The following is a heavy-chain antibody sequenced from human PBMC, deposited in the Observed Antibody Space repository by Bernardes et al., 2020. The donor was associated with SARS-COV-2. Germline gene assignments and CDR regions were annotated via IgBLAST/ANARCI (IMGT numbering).Heavy chain of an antibody. Sequence: GGSLRLSCATSGFSLGSHWMHWVRQGPGKGLMWVSHINEDGSSRKYADSVKGRFTISRDNAKNKVYLEMSSLRAEDTAMYYCATYDSNGFYYGAWGKGTLVTVSS. CDR1: GFSLGSHW. CDR3: ATYDSNGFYYGA. D-gene: IGHD3-22*01. CDR2: INEDGSSR. J-gene: IGHJ5*02. V-gene: IGHV3-74*01.